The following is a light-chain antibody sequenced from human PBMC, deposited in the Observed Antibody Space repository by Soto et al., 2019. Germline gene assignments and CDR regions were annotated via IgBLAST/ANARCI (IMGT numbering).Light chain of an antibody. Sequence: DIQMTQSPSSLSASVGDRATITCRASQSISNYLNWYQHKAGKAPKLLIYAASSLQSVVPSRFSGTGSGTEFTLTISSLQPEDFATYYCQQSYSTSPLTFGGGTKVEIK. CDR1: QSISNY. J-gene: IGKJ4*01. V-gene: IGKV1-39*01. CDR3: QQSYSTSPLT. CDR2: AAS.